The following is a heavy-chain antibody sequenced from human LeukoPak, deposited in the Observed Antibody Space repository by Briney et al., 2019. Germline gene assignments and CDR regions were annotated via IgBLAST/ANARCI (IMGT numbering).Heavy chain of an antibody. V-gene: IGHV3-23*01. D-gene: IGHD6-19*01. CDR2: ISGSGGST. CDR3: AKEHYSSLGLAVAGTPFDY. J-gene: IGHJ4*02. Sequence: GGSLRLSCAASGFTFSRYAMSWVRQGPGKGLEGVSVISGSGGSTYYADSVKGRLTDSRDNSKNTLYLQMTRLRAEDTAVCYCAKEHYSSLGLAVAGTPFDYLGQGTLVTVSS. CDR1: GFTFSRYA.